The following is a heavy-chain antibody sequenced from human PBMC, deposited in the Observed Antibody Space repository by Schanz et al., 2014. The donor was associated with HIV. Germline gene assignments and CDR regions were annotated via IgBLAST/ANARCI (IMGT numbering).Heavy chain of an antibody. J-gene: IGHJ3*02. CDR3: ARDSLYCSGGSCQEAGAFDI. CDR1: GFTFSNFA. D-gene: IGHD2-15*01. Sequence: QVQLVESGGGVVQPGRSLRLSCAASGFTFSNFAMHWVRQAPGKGLEWAAVIWYDGSYKYYADSVKGRFTISRDNAKNSLYLQMNSLRAEDTAVYYCARDSLYCSGGSCQEAGAFDIWGQGTLVTVSS. V-gene: IGHV3-33*01. CDR2: IWYDGSYK.